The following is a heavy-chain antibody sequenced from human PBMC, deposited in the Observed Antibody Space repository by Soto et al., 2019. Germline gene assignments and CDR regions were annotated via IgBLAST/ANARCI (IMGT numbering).Heavy chain of an antibody. CDR3: ARGGSGSGSYYRFDY. V-gene: IGHV3-33*01. Sequence: QVQLVESGGGVVQPGRSLRLSCAASGFTFSSYGMHWVRQAPGKGLEWVAVIWYDGSNKYYADSVKGRFTISRDNSKNSLYLQMNSLRAEDTAGYYCARGGSGSGSYYRFDYLGQGTLVTVSS. CDR1: GFTFSSYG. D-gene: IGHD3-10*01. CDR2: IWYDGSNK. J-gene: IGHJ4*02.